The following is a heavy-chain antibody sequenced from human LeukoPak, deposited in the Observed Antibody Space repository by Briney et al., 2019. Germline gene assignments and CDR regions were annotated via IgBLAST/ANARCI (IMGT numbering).Heavy chain of an antibody. CDR2: TYPGDSDT. CDR1: GYSFTSYW. Sequence: GESLKISCKGSGYSFTSYWIGWVRQMPGKGLEWMGITYPGDSDTRYTPSFQGHVTISADKSISTAYLQWSSLKASDTATFYCARLLKMGATNSPFDYWGQGPWSPSPQ. J-gene: IGHJ4*02. V-gene: IGHV5-51*01. D-gene: IGHD1-26*01. CDR3: ARLLKMGATNSPFDY.